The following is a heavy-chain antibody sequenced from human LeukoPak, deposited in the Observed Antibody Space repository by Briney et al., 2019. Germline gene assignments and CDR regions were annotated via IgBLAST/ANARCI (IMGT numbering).Heavy chain of an antibody. Sequence: PGGSLRLSCAASGFTFSTSGMNWVRQAPGKGLEWVSSISSNTHYIYYADSVKGRFTISRDNAKNSLYLQMNSLRAEDTAVYYCARDRGEDSGYDWTIDYWGQGTLITVSS. CDR2: ISSNTHYI. CDR3: ARDRGEDSGYDWTIDY. J-gene: IGHJ4*02. V-gene: IGHV3-21*01. D-gene: IGHD5-12*01. CDR1: GFTFSTSG.